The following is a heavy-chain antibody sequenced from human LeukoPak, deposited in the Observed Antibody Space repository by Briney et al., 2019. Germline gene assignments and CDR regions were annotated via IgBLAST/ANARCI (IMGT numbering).Heavy chain of an antibody. CDR1: GGSFSGYY. J-gene: IGHJ4*02. Sequence: SETLSLTCAVYGGSFSGYYWSWIRQPPGKGLEGIGEINHSGSTNYNPSLKSRVTISVDTSKNQFSLKLSSVTAADTAVYYCARNPVEMTTVTPFDYWGQGTLVTVSS. V-gene: IGHV4-34*01. CDR3: ARNPVEMTTVTPFDY. CDR2: INHSGST. D-gene: IGHD4-17*01.